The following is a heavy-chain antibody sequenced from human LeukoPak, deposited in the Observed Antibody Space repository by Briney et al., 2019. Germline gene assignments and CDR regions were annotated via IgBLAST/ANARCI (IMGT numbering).Heavy chain of an antibody. V-gene: IGHV3-30*18. Sequence: GGSLRLSCAASGFTFSSYGMHWVRQAPGKGLEWVAVISYDGSNKYYADSVKGRFAISRDNSKNTLYLQMNSLRAEDTAVYYCAKNRDRGVPTYYYDSSGSSHFDLWGRGTLVTVSS. D-gene: IGHD3-22*01. J-gene: IGHJ2*01. CDR3: AKNRDRGVPTYYYDSSGSSHFDL. CDR2: ISYDGSNK. CDR1: GFTFSSYG.